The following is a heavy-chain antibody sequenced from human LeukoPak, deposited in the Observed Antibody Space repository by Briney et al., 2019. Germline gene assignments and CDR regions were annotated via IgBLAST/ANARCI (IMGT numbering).Heavy chain of an antibody. D-gene: IGHD1-26*01. CDR2: ISYDGTNK. CDR3: AKDLGGPLDY. V-gene: IGHV3-30*18. J-gene: IGHJ4*02. Sequence: GGSLRLSCAASGFTFSSYGMHWVRQAPGKGLEWVAVISYDGTNKYYADSVKGRFTISRDNSKNTLYLQMNSLRAKDTAVYYCAKDLGGPLDYWGQGTLVTVPS. CDR1: GFTFSSYG.